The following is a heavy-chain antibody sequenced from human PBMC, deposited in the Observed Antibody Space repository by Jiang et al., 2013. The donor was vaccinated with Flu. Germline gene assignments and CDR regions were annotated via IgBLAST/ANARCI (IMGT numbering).Heavy chain of an antibody. J-gene: IGHJ6*02. CDR3: ATREELYYHYAMDV. CDR2: INPSDGSG. V-gene: IGHV1-46*01. D-gene: IGHD1-7*01. Sequence: SGAEVKKPGASVKISCKASGHTFISHWIHWVRQAPGQGLEWMGEINPSDGSGNSAQKFQGRVTMTRDTSTGTVYMGLNGLISDDTAVYYCATREELYYHYAMDVWGQGTAVTVSS. CDR1: GHTFISHW.